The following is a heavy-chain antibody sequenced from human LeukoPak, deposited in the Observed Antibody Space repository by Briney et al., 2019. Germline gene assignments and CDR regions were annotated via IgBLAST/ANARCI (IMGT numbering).Heavy chain of an antibody. V-gene: IGHV4-30-4*07. Sequence: PSETLSLTCTVSGGSISSGGYSWSWIRQPPGKAMEFIAYIYYTGNTYFNPSLKSRVTISVDTSKNQFSLKLSSVTAADTAVYYCARVLAAAGNNWFDPWGQGTLVTVSS. CDR1: GGSISSGGYS. J-gene: IGHJ5*02. CDR2: IYYTGNT. D-gene: IGHD6-13*01. CDR3: ARVLAAAGNNWFDP.